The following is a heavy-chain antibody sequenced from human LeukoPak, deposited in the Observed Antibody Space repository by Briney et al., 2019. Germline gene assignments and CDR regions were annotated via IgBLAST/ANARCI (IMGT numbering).Heavy chain of an antibody. V-gene: IGHV4-59*01. D-gene: IGHD5/OR15-5a*01. CDR2: IYYSGST. CDR3: ASGSTIIGQLYFDY. J-gene: IGHJ4*02. CDR1: GGSISSYY. Sequence: SETLSLTCTVSGGSISSYYWSWIRQPPGKGLEWIGYIYYSGSTNYNPSLKSRVTISVDTSKNQFSLKLSSVTAADTAVYYCASGSTIIGQLYFDYWGQGTLVTVSS.